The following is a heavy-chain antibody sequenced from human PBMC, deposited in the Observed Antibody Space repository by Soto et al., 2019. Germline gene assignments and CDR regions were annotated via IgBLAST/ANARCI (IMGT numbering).Heavy chain of an antibody. J-gene: IGHJ4*02. D-gene: IGHD6-13*01. CDR2: TYYRSKWYN. CDR1: GDSVSSNSAA. CDR3: ARGDQQPALDY. V-gene: IGHV6-1*01. Sequence: SQSLSPTCAISGDSVSSNSAACSWIRQSPSRGLEWLGRTYYRSKWYNDYAVSVKSRITINPDTSKNQFSLQLNSVTPEDAAVYYCARGDQQPALDYWGQGTLVTVSS.